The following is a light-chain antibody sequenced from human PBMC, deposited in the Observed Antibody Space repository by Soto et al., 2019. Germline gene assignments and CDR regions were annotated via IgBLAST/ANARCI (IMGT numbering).Light chain of an antibody. CDR3: QHYGSSPRGT. CDR1: QSVSSNY. Sequence: EIVLTQSPGTLSLSPGERATLSCWASQSVSSNYLAWYQQKPGQAPRLLIYGASSRATGIPDRFSGSGSGTDFTLTIRRLEPEDFAVYYCQHYGSSPRGTFGQGTKVDI. J-gene: IGKJ1*01. CDR2: GAS. V-gene: IGKV3-20*01.